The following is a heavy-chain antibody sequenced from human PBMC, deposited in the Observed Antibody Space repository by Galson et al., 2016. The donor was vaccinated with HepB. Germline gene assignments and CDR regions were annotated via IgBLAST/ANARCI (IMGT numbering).Heavy chain of an antibody. Sequence: SLRLSCAASGFTFSSYGLHWVRQAPGKGLEWLAVTSQDGYNEYYADSVKGRFTIFRDNSKNMVYLQMSSLRTEDTAVYYCVKELFSSDWSRFDSWGQGTLVTVSS. CDR3: VKELFSSDWSRFDS. CDR2: TSQDGYNE. J-gene: IGHJ5*01. D-gene: IGHD6-13*01. V-gene: IGHV3-30*18. CDR1: GFTFSSYG.